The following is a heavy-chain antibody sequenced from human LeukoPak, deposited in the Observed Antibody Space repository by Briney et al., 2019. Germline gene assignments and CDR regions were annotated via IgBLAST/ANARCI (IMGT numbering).Heavy chain of an antibody. D-gene: IGHD4-17*01. V-gene: IGHV3-21*01. CDR2: ISSSSSYI. CDR3: ARDPSMTTAFDY. J-gene: IGHJ4*02. CDR1: RFTFSSYS. Sequence: PGGSLRLSCAASRFTFSSYSMNWVRQAPGKGLEWVSSISSSSSYIYYADSVKGRFTISRDNAKNSLYLQMNSLRAEDTAVYYCARDPSMTTAFDYWGQGTLVTVSS.